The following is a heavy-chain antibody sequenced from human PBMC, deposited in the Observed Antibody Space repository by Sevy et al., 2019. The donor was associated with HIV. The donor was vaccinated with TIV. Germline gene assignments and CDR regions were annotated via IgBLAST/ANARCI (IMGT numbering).Heavy chain of an antibody. CDR2: IGYDGSHK. J-gene: IGHJ4*02. CDR3: ATHCGGDCYLDY. V-gene: IGHV3-30*02. D-gene: IGHD2-21*01. CDR1: GFTYSRYD. Sequence: GGSLRLSCAASGFTYSRYDMHWVRQAPGKGLEWVAFIGYDGSHKYYADSVKGRLTISRDNSKNTLYLQMNSLTVDDTAVYYCATHCGGDCYLDYWGQGTLVTVSS.